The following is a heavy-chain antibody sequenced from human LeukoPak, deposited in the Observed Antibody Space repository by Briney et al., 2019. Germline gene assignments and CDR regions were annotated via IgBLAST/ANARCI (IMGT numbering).Heavy chain of an antibody. J-gene: IGHJ5*02. CDR1: GCSFTSYW. V-gene: IGHV5-51*01. CDR3: ARQLREGTWGNWFDP. D-gene: IGHD3-16*01. Sequence: GESLQISCKGSGCSFTSYWIGWVRQMPGKGLEWMGIIYPGDSDTRYSPSFRGQVTISADKSISTAYLQWSSLKASDTAMYYCARQLREGTWGNWFDPWGQGTLVTVSS. CDR2: IYPGDSDT.